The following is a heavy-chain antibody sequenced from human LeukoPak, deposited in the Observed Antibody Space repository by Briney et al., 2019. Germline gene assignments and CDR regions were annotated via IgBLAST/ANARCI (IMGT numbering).Heavy chain of an antibody. CDR2: ISGSGGST. D-gene: IGHD3-10*01. CDR3: AKLRITMVRGVITDADY. CDR1: GFTFSSYA. V-gene: IGHV3-23*01. J-gene: IGHJ4*02. Sequence: PGGSLRLSCAASGFTFSSYAMSWVRQAPGKGLEWVSAISGSGGSTYYADSVKGRFTISRDNSKNTLYLQMNGLRAEDTAVYYCAKLRITMVRGVITDADYWGQGTLVTVSS.